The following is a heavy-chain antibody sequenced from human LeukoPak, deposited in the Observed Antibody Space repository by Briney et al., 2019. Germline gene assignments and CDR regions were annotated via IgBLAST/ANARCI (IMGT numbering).Heavy chain of an antibody. Sequence: GGSLRLFFVASGFSFITAWMTWVRQAPGKGLEWVGRIKTKTDGETTDYAAPVKGRFTISRDDYLQMNSLKTEDTAVYYCEDHSYWGQGTLVTVSS. V-gene: IGHV3-15*01. CDR2: IKTKTDGETT. CDR1: GFSFITAW. CDR3: EDHSY. J-gene: IGHJ4*02.